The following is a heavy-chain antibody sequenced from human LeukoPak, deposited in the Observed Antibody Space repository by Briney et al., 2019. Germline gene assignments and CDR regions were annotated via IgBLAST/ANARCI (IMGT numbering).Heavy chain of an antibody. CDR2: MNPNSGNT. D-gene: IGHD5-12*01. J-gene: IGHJ4*02. CDR1: GYTFTSYD. Sequence: GASVKVSCKASGYTFTSYDINWVRQATGQGLEWMGWMNPNSGNTGYAQKFQGRVTMTRNTSISTAYMELSSLRSEDTAVYYCARRARIVATRGLGYWGQGTLVTVSS. V-gene: IGHV1-8*01. CDR3: ARRARIVATRGLGY.